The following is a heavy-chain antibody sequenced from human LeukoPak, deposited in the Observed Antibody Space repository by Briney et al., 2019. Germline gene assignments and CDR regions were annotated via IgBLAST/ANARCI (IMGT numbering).Heavy chain of an antibody. Sequence: SETLSLTCSVSVYSISRAYYWGWIRQPPGKGLEYIGSIHYSGSTYYSPSLRSRVTISVDASNNQFSLKLSSVTAADTAVYFCARVSMVGAFDIWDQGTMITVSS. CDR2: IHYSGST. J-gene: IGHJ3*02. D-gene: IGHD3-10*01. V-gene: IGHV4-38-2*02. CDR1: VYSISRAYY. CDR3: ARVSMVGAFDI.